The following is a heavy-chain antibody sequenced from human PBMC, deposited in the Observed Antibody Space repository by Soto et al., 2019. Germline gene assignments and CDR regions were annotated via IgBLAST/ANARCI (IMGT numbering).Heavy chain of an antibody. CDR3: ARFTGGSYNTYYFYYGMDV. CDR1: GYTFTSYG. Sequence: ASVKGSCKASGYTFTSYGISWVRQAPGQGLDWMGWISAYNGNTKYAQDLQGRVTMTTDTSTSTAYMELRSLRSDDTAVYYCARFTGGSYNTYYFYYGMDVWGQGNTVTVYS. CDR2: ISAYNGNT. V-gene: IGHV1-18*04. D-gene: IGHD2-15*01. J-gene: IGHJ6*02.